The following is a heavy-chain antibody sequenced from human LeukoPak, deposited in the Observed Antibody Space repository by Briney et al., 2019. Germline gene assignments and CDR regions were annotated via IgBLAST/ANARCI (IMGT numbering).Heavy chain of an antibody. CDR2: ISGSGGGT. D-gene: IGHD6-13*01. J-gene: IGHJ4*02. CDR1: GFIFNNYA. Sequence: PGGSLRLSCAGSGFIFNNYAMHWVRQPPGKGLEWVSGISGSGGGTYYADSVKGRFTISRDNSKNTLYLQMNSLRAEDTAVYYCAKKGLAATDNFDYWGQGTLVTVSS. V-gene: IGHV3-23*01. CDR3: AKKGLAATDNFDY.